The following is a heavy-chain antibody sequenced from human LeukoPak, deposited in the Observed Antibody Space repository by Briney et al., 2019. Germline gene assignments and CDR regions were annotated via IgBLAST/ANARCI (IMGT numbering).Heavy chain of an antibody. CDR1: GGSISSYY. J-gene: IGHJ4*02. D-gene: IGHD3-22*01. V-gene: IGHV4-59*08. Sequence: SETLSLTCTVSGGSISSYYWSWIRQPPGKGLEWIGYIYYSGSTNYNPSLKSRVTISVDTSKNQFSLKLSSVTAADTAVYYCARGYDSSGYADYWGQGTLVTVSS. CDR2: IYYSGST. CDR3: ARGYDSSGYADY.